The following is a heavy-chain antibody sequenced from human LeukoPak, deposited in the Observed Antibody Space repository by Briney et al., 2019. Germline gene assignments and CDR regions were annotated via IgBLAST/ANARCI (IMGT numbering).Heavy chain of an antibody. D-gene: IGHD6-13*01. CDR1: GYTFTTYD. CDR3: ARIAAPGNRRLNF. V-gene: IGHV1-8*01. CDR2: MNPNSGNT. Sequence: ASVKVSCEAPGYTFTTYDINWVRQAAGQGLELMGWMNPNSGNTGNAQKFQGRVTMTRNTSISTAYMELTSLTSEDTAVYFCARIAAPGNRRLNFWGQGTLVTVSS. J-gene: IGHJ4*02.